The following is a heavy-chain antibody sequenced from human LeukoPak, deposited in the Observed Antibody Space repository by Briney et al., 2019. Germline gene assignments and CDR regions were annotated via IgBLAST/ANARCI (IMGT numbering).Heavy chain of an antibody. Sequence: SETLSLTCTVSGGSISSYYYNWIRQPAGKGLEWIGQIYTSGTNYNPSLKSRVTISADTSKNQVYLKLRSVTAADTAVYYCVRDLWGAGGTQYWGQGTQVTVSS. J-gene: IGHJ4*02. CDR3: VRDLWGAGGTQY. CDR1: GGSISSYY. CDR2: IYTSGT. V-gene: IGHV4-4*07. D-gene: IGHD6-13*01.